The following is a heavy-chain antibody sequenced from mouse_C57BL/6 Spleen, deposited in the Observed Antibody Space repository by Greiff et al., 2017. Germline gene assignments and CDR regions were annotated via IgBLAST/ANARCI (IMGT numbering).Heavy chain of an antibody. J-gene: IGHJ4*01. D-gene: IGHD2-4*01. Sequence: EVQVVESGPELVKPGASVKIPCKASGYTFTDYNMDWVKQSHGKSLEWIGDINPNNGGTIYNQKFKGKATLTVDKSSSTAYMELRSLTSEDTAVYYCARYDYDDYYAMDYWGQGTSVTVSS. V-gene: IGHV1-18*01. CDR1: GYTFTDYN. CDR3: ARYDYDDYYAMDY. CDR2: INPNNGGT.